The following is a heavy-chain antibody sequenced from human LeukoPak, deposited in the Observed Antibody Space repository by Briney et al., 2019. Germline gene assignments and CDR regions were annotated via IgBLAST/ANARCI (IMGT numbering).Heavy chain of an antibody. J-gene: IGHJ4*02. CDR1: GFTFSSYA. Sequence: GGFLRLSCAASGFTFSSYAMHWVRQAPGKGLEWVSGISWNSGSIGYADSVKGRFTISRDNAKNSLYLQMNSLRAEDTALYYCAKAIGYSSGWYVGPVDYWGQGTLVTVSS. D-gene: IGHD6-19*01. CDR3: AKAIGYSSGWYVGPVDY. CDR2: ISWNSGSI. V-gene: IGHV3-9*01.